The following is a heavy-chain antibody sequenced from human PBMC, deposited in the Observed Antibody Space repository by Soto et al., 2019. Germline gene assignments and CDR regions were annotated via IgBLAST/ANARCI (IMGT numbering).Heavy chain of an antibody. CDR1: GGSISSYY. CDR3: ARERRLQWGFDY. D-gene: IGHD6-25*01. CDR2: IYYSGST. J-gene: IGHJ4*02. Sequence: PSETLSLTCAVSGGSISSYYWSWIRQPPGKGLEWIGYIYYSGSTNYNPSLKSRVTISVDTSKNQFSLKLSSVTAADTAVYYCARERRLQWGFDYWGQGTLVPVTP. V-gene: IGHV4-59*01.